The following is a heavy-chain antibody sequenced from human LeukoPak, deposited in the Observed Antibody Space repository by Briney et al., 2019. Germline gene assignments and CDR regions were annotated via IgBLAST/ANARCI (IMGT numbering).Heavy chain of an antibody. D-gene: IGHD2-15*01. Sequence: SETLSLTCTVSGGSISSYYWSWVRQPPGKGLEWIGEINHSGSTNYNPSLKSRVTISVDTSKNQFSLKLSSVTAADTAVYYCARLQRIYYFDYWGQGTLVTVSS. V-gene: IGHV4-34*01. CDR2: INHSGST. CDR1: GGSISSYY. CDR3: ARLQRIYYFDY. J-gene: IGHJ4*02.